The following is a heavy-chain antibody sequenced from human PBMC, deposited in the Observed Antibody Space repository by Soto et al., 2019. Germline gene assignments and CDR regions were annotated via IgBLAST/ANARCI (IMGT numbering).Heavy chain of an antibody. CDR1: GGSIRSSIYY. CDR2: VYNSGST. D-gene: IGHD2-21*02. J-gene: IGHJ4*02. Sequence: QLQLQESGLGLVKPSETLSLTCTVSGGSIRSSIYYWGWIRQPPGKGLEWIGSVYNSGSTYYNPSLKSRVTISVDTSKNQFSLNLSSVTAADTAVYYCARHLPSDPVDFWGQGTLVTVSS. V-gene: IGHV4-39*01. CDR3: ARHLPSDPVDF.